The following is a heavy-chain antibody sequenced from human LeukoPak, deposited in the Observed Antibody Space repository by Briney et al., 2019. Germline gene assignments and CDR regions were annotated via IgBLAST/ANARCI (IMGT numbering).Heavy chain of an antibody. D-gene: IGHD5-24*01. CDR2: ISSSSRYI. CDR1: GFTFSTYS. V-gene: IGHV3-21*01. Sequence: GGSLRLSCVASGFTFSTYSMNWVRQAPGKGLEWVSSISSSSRYIYYADSVRGRFTISRDDAKNSLYLQMNSLRGEDTAVYSCARGQRRHIDMAPSFDYWGQGTLVTVSS. CDR3: ARGQRRHIDMAPSFDY. J-gene: IGHJ4*02.